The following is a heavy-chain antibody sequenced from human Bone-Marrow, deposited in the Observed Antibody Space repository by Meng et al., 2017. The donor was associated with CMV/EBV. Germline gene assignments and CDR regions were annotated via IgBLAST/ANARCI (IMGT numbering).Heavy chain of an antibody. CDR1: GGTFSSYA. CDR3: ARRRDGYNYLYY. Sequence: SCKASGGTFSSYAISWVRQAPGQGLEWMGGIIPIFGTANYAQKFQGRVTITADKSTSTAYMELGSLRSEDTAVYYCARRRDGYNYLYYWGQGTLVTVSS. D-gene: IGHD5-24*01. V-gene: IGHV1-69*06. J-gene: IGHJ4*02. CDR2: IIPIFGTA.